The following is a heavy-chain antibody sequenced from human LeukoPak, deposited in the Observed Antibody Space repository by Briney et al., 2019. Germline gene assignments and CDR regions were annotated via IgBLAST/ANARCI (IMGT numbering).Heavy chain of an antibody. CDR2: INPSGGST. CDR1: GYTFTSYY. Sequence: GASVKVSCKASGYTFTSYYMHWVRQTPGQGLGWMGMINPSGGSTSYAQKFQGRVTMTRDTSTSTVYMELSSLRSEDTAVYYCARDTPYCSSTSCYPSHFDYWGQGTLVTVSS. V-gene: IGHV1-46*01. J-gene: IGHJ4*02. D-gene: IGHD2-2*01. CDR3: ARDTPYCSSTSCYPSHFDY.